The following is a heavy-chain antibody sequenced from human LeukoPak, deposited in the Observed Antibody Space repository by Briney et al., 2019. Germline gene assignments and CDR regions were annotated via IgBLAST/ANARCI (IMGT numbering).Heavy chain of an antibody. CDR1: GFTFSSYW. CDR3: ARIQLVPDAIVGALDY. J-gene: IGHJ4*02. D-gene: IGHD2-2*02. Sequence: GGSLRLSCAASGFTFSSYWMSWVRQAPGKGLQWVANIKQDGSAQYYVDSVKGRFIASRDNAKNSLYLQMNSLRAEDTAVYYCARIQLVPDAIVGALDYWSQGTLVTVSP. V-gene: IGHV3-7*01. CDR2: IKQDGSAQ.